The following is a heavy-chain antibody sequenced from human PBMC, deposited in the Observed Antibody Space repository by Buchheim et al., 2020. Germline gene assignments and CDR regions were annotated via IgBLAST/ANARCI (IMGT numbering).Heavy chain of an antibody. V-gene: IGHV4-30-2*01. Sequence: QLQLQESGSGLVKPSQTLSLTCAVSGGSISSGGYSWSWIRQPPGKGLEWIGYIYHSGSTYYNPSLKSRVTISVDRSKNQFSLKLSSVTAADTAVYYCARGHIWDSSSSVHVGYGMDVWGQGTT. CDR3: ARGHIWDSSSSVHVGYGMDV. D-gene: IGHD6-6*01. CDR1: GGSISSGGYS. J-gene: IGHJ6*02. CDR2: IYHSGST.